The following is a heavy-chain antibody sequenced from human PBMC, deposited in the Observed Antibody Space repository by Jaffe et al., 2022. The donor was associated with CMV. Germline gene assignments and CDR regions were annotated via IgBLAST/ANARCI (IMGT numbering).Heavy chain of an antibody. D-gene: IGHD1-26*01. Sequence: EVQLVESGGGLVQPGGSLRLSCAASGFTFSSYEMNWVRQAPGKGLEWVSYISSSGSTIYYADSVKGRFTISRDNAKNSLYLQMNSLRAEDTAVYYCARDHGSGSYSSWFDPWGQGTLVTVSS. CDR3: ARDHGSGSYSSWFDP. J-gene: IGHJ5*02. CDR1: GFTFSSYE. CDR2: ISSSGSTI. V-gene: IGHV3-48*03.